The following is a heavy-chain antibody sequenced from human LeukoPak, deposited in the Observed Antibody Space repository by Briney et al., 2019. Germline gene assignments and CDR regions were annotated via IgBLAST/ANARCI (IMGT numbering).Heavy chain of an antibody. J-gene: IGHJ5*02. Sequence: PSETLSLTCTVSGASISSYYWSWIRQPPGKGLEWIGYIYYSGSTNYNPSLKSRVTISVDTSKNQFSLKLSSVTAADTAVYYCARGSVLRFSHWFDPWGQGTLVTVSS. V-gene: IGHV4-59*01. CDR1: GASISSYY. CDR2: IYYSGST. D-gene: IGHD3-3*01. CDR3: ARGSVLRFSHWFDP.